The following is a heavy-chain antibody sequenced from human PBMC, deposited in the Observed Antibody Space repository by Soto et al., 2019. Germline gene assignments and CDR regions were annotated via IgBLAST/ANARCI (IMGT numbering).Heavy chain of an antibody. J-gene: IGHJ4*02. CDR3: ARDKITGIFDY. CDR1: GGSFSGYY. CDR2: INHSGST. D-gene: IGHD2-8*02. V-gene: IGHV4-34*01. Sequence: SETLSLTCAVYGGSFSGYYWTCIRQPPGTGLEWIGEINHSGSTNYNPSLKSRVTISVDTSKNQFSLKLTSVTAADTAVHYCARDKITGIFDYWGQGTLVTVSS.